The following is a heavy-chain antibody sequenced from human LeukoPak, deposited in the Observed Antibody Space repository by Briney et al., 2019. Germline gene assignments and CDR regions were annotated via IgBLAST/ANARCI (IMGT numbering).Heavy chain of an antibody. D-gene: IGHD3-3*01. V-gene: IGHV1-3*01. Sequence: GASVKVSCKASGYTFTSYAMQWVRQAPGQRLEWMGWINAGNGNTKYSQKFQGRVTITRDTSASTAYMELSSLRSEDTAVYYCARDRGYDFWSGYYRMVPYYYYGMDVWGQGTTVTVSS. J-gene: IGHJ6*02. CDR2: INAGNGNT. CDR1: GYTFTSYA. CDR3: ARDRGYDFWSGYYRMVPYYYYGMDV.